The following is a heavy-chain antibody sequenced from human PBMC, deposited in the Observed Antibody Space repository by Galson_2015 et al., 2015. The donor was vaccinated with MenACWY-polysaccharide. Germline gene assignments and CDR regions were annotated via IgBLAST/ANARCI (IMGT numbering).Heavy chain of an antibody. V-gene: IGHV4-39*07. CDR1: GGSISSSSCY. Sequence: SETLSLTCTVSGGSISSSSCYWGWIRQPPGEGLEWIGSIYYSGSTYYNPSLKSRATISVDTSKNQFSLKLSSVTAADTAVYYCARDQASDYYYGMDVWGQGTTVTVSS. J-gene: IGHJ6*02. CDR2: IYYSGST. CDR3: ARDQASDYYYGMDV.